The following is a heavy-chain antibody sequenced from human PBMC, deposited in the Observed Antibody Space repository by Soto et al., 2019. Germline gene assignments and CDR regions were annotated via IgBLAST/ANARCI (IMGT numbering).Heavy chain of an antibody. J-gene: IGHJ4*02. CDR2: IHHSGTT. CDR1: GGSLTNYY. D-gene: IGHD3-3*01. Sequence: SETLSLTCDVTGGSLTNYYWSWIRQSPGKGLEWIGNIHHSGTTKYNPPLKSRVTFSVDTSKNHFSLHLTSVTAADSAVSFCARGEGLLRLSEWLFFFHYWGQGTQVTVSS. CDR3: ARGEGLLRLSEWLFFFHY. V-gene: IGHV4-59*01.